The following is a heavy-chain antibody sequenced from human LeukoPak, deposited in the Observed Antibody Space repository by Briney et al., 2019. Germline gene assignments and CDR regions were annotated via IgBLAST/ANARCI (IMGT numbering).Heavy chain of an antibody. CDR3: ARGSIAVAGTVDY. CDR2: ISSNGGST. Sequence: PGGSLRLSCAASGFTFSSYAMHWVRQAPGKGLEYVSAISSNGGSTYYANSVKGRFTISRDNSKNTLYLQMGSLRAEDMAVYYCARGSIAVAGTVDYWDQGTLVTVSS. V-gene: IGHV3-64*01. CDR1: GFTFSSYA. J-gene: IGHJ4*02. D-gene: IGHD6-19*01.